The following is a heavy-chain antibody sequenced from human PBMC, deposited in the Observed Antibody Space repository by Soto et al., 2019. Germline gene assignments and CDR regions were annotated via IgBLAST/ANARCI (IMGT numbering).Heavy chain of an antibody. D-gene: IGHD6-13*01. Sequence: GESVKVSCERSGHCFTSYRLVWVRQLPGKGPEWTGTIYPGDSDTRYSPSFQGQVTISADKSISTAYLQWSSLKAPDTAMYYGAHIEGSSYNGMDVWGQGTTVTVSS. CDR3: AHIEGSSYNGMDV. J-gene: IGHJ6*02. CDR2: IYPGDSDT. V-gene: IGHV5-51*01. CDR1: GHCFTSYR.